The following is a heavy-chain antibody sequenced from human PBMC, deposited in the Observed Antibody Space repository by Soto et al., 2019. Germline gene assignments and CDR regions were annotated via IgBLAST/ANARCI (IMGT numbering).Heavy chain of an antibody. CDR3: ARGGGSSWRIYYYGMDV. J-gene: IGHJ6*02. CDR1: GGSVSSSSYY. CDR2: IYYSGST. Sequence: SETLSLTCTVSGGSVSSSSYYLGWTRQPPGKGLEWIGSIYYSGSTYYNPSLKSRVTISVDTSKNQFSLKLISVTAADTAVYYCARGGGSSWRIYYYGMDVWGQGTTVTVSS. V-gene: IGHV4-39*01. D-gene: IGHD6-13*01.